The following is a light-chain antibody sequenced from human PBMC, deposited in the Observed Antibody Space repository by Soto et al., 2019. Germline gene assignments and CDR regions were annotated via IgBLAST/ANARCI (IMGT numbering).Light chain of an antibody. CDR1: QSILYSSNNKNY. CDR2: WAS. CDR3: QQYSTTPPT. Sequence: DIVMTQSPDSLAVSLGERATFNCKSSQSILYSSNNKNYLAWYQQKPGQPPKLLIYWASTRESGVPDRFSGSGSGTDFTLSISSLRAEDVAVYYCQQYSTTPPTFGQGTKLEIK. J-gene: IGKJ2*01. V-gene: IGKV4-1*01.